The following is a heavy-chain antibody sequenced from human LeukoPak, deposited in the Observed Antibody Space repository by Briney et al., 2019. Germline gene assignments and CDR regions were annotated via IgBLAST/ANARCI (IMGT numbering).Heavy chain of an antibody. CDR1: GYTFTGYY. CDR3: AREQFGERTYYFDY. J-gene: IGHJ4*02. D-gene: IGHD3-10*01. V-gene: IGHV1-69*13. Sequence: SVKVSCKASGYTFTGYYMHWVRQAPGQGLEWMGGIIPIFGTANYAQKFQGRVTITADESTSTAYMELSSLRSEDTAVYYCAREQFGERTYYFDYWGQGTLVTVSS. CDR2: IIPIFGTA.